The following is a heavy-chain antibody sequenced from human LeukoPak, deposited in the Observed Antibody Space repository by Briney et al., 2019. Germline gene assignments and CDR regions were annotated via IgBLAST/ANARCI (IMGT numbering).Heavy chain of an antibody. CDR1: GFTFSSYA. Sequence: GGSLRLSCAASGFTFSSYAMSWVRQAPGKGLEWVSGISGSGGSTYYADSVKGRFTIFRDNSKNTLYLQMDSLRAEDTAVYYCAKETSSGNFVTIDCWGQGTLVTVSS. CDR2: ISGSGGST. D-gene: IGHD1-26*01. V-gene: IGHV3-23*01. J-gene: IGHJ4*02. CDR3: AKETSSGNFVTIDC.